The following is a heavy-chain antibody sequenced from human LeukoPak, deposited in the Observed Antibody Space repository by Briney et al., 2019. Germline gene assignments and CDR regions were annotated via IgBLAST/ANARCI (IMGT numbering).Heavy chain of an antibody. CDR2: IDHGGSS. V-gene: IGHV4-38-2*02. J-gene: IGHJ4*02. Sequence: SETLSLTCTVSGYSISSGYYWGWIRQPPGKGLEWIGNIDHGGSSIYNSSLRSRVTISVDTSKNEFSLKLNSVTAADMAVYYCARAPAALSVLLFDYWGQGTLVTVSS. D-gene: IGHD6-13*01. CDR3: ARAPAALSVLLFDY. CDR1: GYSISSGYY.